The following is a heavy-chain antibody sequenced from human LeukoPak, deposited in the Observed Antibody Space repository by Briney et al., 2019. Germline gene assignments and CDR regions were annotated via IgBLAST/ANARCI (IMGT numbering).Heavy chain of an antibody. Sequence: NTSETLSLTCTVSGGSISSYYWSWIRQPPGKGLEWIGYIYHSGSTNYNPSLESRVTISVDTSKNQFSLKLNSVTAADTAVYYCARMEYTRGWYPFGYWGQGTLVTVSS. V-gene: IGHV4-59*08. J-gene: IGHJ4*02. CDR1: GGSISSYY. D-gene: IGHD6-19*01. CDR3: ARMEYTRGWYPFGY. CDR2: IYHSGST.